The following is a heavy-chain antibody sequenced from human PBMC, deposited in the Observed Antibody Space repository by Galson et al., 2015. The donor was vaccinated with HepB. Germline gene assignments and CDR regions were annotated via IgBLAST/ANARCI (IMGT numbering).Heavy chain of an antibody. CDR1: GFTFNSHG. Sequence: LRLSCAASGFTFNSHGTHWIRQAPGRGLEWVAVTVYGGTTEHYADSVKGRLAFSRDNSKNTVHLQMNSLRIEDTALYYCAAVGGMTFSPLDHWGQGTLVIVAS. CDR2: TVYGGTTE. V-gene: IGHV3-30*02. D-gene: IGHD3-10*01. CDR3: AAVGGMTFSPLDH. J-gene: IGHJ4*02.